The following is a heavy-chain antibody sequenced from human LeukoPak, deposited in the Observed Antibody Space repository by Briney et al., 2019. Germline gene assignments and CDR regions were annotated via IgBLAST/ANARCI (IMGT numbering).Heavy chain of an antibody. CDR1: GYTFTSYG. CDR2: ISAYNGST. D-gene: IGHD1-20*01. V-gene: IGHV1-18*01. CDR3: AGGRRITGTTGYYYYYMDV. J-gene: IGHJ6*03. Sequence: GASVKVSCKASGYTFTSYGISWVRQAPGQGLEWMGWISAYNGSTNYAQKLQGRVTMTTDTSTSTAYMELRGLRSDDTAVYYCAGGRRITGTTGYYYYYMDVWGKGTTVTVSS.